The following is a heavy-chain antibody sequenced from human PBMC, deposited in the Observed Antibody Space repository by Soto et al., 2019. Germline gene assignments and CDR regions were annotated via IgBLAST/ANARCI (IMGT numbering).Heavy chain of an antibody. CDR1: GFTFDDYA. D-gene: IGHD5-12*01. CDR2: ISWNSGSI. V-gene: IGHV3-9*01. CDR3: AKDMGYDLSPLGYFDY. Sequence: DVQLVESGGGLVQPGRSLRLSCAASGFTFDDYAMHWVRQAPGKGLEWVSGISWNSGSIGYADSVKGRFTISRDNAKNPLYLQMNRLRSEDTALYYCAKDMGYDLSPLGYFDYWGQGTLVTVSS. J-gene: IGHJ4*02.